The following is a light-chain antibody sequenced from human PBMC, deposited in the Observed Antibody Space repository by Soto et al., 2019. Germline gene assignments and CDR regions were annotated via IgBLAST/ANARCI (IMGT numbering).Light chain of an antibody. J-gene: IGKJ1*01. CDR3: LQHNSYPQT. CDR1: QGIRDA. Sequence: DIQMTQSPSSLSASVGDRVTITCRASQGIRDALGWYQQKPGKAPKRLIYAASSLQSRVPSRFSGSCSGTEFTLTISSLQPEDFATYYCLQHNSYPQTFGQGTKVEIK. CDR2: AAS. V-gene: IGKV1-17*01.